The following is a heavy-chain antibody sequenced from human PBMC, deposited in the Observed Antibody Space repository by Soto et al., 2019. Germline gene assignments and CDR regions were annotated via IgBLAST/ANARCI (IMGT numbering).Heavy chain of an antibody. CDR3: ARQRNPVVTQDYFDH. V-gene: IGHV4-39*01. D-gene: IGHD2-21*02. CDR1: GESISSSSYY. CDR2: IYYSGRT. Sequence: SETLSLTCIVSGESISSSSYYWGWIRQPPGKGLEWIGSIYYSGRTYYNPSFKSRVTISIDTSKNQFSLKLSSATATDTAVYYCARQRNPVVTQDYFDHWGQGALVTVSS. J-gene: IGHJ4*02.